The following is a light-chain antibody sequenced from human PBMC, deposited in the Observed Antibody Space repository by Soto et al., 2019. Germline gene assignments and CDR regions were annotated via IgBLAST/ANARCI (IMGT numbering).Light chain of an antibody. CDR1: QSVSSNY. V-gene: IGKV3-20*01. Sequence: IVLTQSPGTLSLSPGERATLSCRASQSVSSNYLAWYQQKPGQAPRLLIYGASTRATGIPARFSGSGSGTEFTLTINSLQSEDFAVYYCQQYGSSPITFGQGTRLE. J-gene: IGKJ5*01. CDR2: GAS. CDR3: QQYGSSPIT.